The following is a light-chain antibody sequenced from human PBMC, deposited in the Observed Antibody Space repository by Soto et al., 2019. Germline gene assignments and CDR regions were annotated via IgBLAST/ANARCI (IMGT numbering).Light chain of an antibody. CDR1: QSVDSNY. V-gene: IGKV3-20*01. CDR3: QQYGRSRT. J-gene: IGKJ1*01. CDR2: GAS. Sequence: EIVLTQSPGTLSLSPGERATLSCRASQSVDSNYLAWYQQKPGQAPRLLIYGASSRATGIPDRFSGSGSGTDFTLTISRLEPDDFAVYYCQQYGRSRTFGQGTKVEMK.